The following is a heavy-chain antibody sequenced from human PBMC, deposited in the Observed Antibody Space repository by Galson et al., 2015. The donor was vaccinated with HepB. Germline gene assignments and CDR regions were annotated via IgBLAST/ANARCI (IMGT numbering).Heavy chain of an antibody. Sequence: SLRLSCAASGFTFSNAWMSWVRQAPGKGLEWVGRIKSKTDGGTTDYAAPVKGRFTISRDDSKNTLYLQMNSLKTEDTAVYYCTTPDGFWSGYYQDYWGQGTLVTVSS. J-gene: IGHJ4*02. CDR1: GFTFSNAW. V-gene: IGHV3-15*01. CDR2: IKSKTDGGTT. CDR3: TTPDGFWSGYYQDY. D-gene: IGHD3-3*01.